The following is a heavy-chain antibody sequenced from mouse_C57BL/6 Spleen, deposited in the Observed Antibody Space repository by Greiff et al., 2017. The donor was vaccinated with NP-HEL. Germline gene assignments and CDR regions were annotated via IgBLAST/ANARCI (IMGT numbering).Heavy chain of an antibody. Sequence: VKLVESGPGLVQPSQSLSITCTVSGFSFTSYGVHWVRQSPGKGLEWLGVIWSGGSTDYNAAFISRLSISKDNSKSQVFFKMNSLQADDTAIYYCARNGDYDVDYYAMDYWGQGTSVTVSS. CDR3: ARNGDYDVDYYAMDY. J-gene: IGHJ4*01. V-gene: IGHV2-2*01. CDR2: IWSGGST. CDR1: GFSFTSYG. D-gene: IGHD2-4*01.